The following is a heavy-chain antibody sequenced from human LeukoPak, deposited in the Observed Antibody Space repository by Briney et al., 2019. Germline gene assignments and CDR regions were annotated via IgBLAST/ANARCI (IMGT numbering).Heavy chain of an antibody. CDR3: ARDRHAGLDY. V-gene: IGHV4-4*07. CDR2: LYPSGLT. Sequence: SETLSLTCTVSGGSISSYYWSWIRQPAGKGLEWIGRLYPSGLTDYNPSLKSRVTMSLDTSKNHFSLKLNFVTAADTAVYFCARDRHAGLDYWGQGTLVTVSS. J-gene: IGHJ4*02. CDR1: GGSISSYY.